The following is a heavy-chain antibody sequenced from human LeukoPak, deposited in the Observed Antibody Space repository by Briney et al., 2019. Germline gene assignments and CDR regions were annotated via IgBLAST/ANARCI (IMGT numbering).Heavy chain of an antibody. J-gene: IGHJ5*02. CDR2: IKQDGGEK. CDR1: GFTFSSYW. Sequence: RGSLRLPCAASGFTFSSYWMSWVRQAPGKGLEWVANIKQDGGEKYYVDSVKGRFTISRDNAKNSLYLQMNSLRAEDTAVYYCARESRGYCSSTSCYGVDGFDPWGQGTLVTVSS. V-gene: IGHV3-7*01. D-gene: IGHD2-2*01. CDR3: ARESRGYCSSTSCYGVDGFDP.